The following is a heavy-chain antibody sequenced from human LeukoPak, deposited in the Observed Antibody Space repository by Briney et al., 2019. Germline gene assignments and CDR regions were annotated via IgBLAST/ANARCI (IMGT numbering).Heavy chain of an antibody. D-gene: IGHD3-10*01. V-gene: IGHV4-59*08. CDR2: VYYSGST. J-gene: IGHJ5*02. CDR1: VGSMSSYY. CDR3: ARHGSGTSLALDP. Sequence: SETLSLTCTVSVGSMSSYYWSWIRQPPGKGLEWRGYVYYSGSTNYNPSLKSRVTISLGTSKNQFSLKLSSVIAADTAVYYCARHGSGTSLALDPCGQGTLVTVSS.